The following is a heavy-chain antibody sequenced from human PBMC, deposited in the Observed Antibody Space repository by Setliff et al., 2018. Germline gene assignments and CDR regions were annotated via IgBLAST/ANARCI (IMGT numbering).Heavy chain of an antibody. Sequence: GGSLRLSCAASGFSFNTYGMHWVRQAPGEGLEWVAFVQFDGSNKYYADSVLGRFTISRDNIKNTAFLQMNSLRADDTAMYYCAKDSLEVVIALHGMDVWGQRTTVTVSS. D-gene: IGHD2-21*01. CDR3: AKDSLEVVIALHGMDV. CDR1: GFSFNTYG. V-gene: IGHV3-30*02. J-gene: IGHJ6*02. CDR2: VQFDGSNK.